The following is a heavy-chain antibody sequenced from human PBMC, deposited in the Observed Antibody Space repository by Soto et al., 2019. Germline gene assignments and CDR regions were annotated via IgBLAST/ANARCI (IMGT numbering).Heavy chain of an antibody. D-gene: IGHD3-3*01. J-gene: IGHJ5*02. CDR3: ARXRAGFFWSGRRDNWFDP. Sequence: SETLSLTCTVSGGSISSGGYYWGWIRQHPGRGLEWIGYIYNSGSTNYNPSLKSRLTISLDTSKNQFSLNLSSVTAADTAVYYCARXRAGFFWSGRRDNWFDPWGQGTLVTVSS. V-gene: IGHV4-31*03. CDR1: GGSISSGGYY. CDR2: IYNSGST.